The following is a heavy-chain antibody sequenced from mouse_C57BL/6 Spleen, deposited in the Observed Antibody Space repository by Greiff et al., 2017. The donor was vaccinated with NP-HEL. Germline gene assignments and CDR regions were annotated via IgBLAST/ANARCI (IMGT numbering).Heavy chain of an antibody. Sequence: QVQLQQSGAELARPGASVKMSCKASGYTFTSYTMHWVKQRPGQGLEWIGYINPSSGYTKYNQKFKDKATLTADKSSSTAYMQLRSLTSEDSAVYYCARDPLTGTGFAYWGQGTLVTVSA. CDR3: ARDPLTGTGFAY. CDR2: INPSSGYT. CDR1: GYTFTSYT. J-gene: IGHJ3*01. D-gene: IGHD4-1*01. V-gene: IGHV1-4*01.